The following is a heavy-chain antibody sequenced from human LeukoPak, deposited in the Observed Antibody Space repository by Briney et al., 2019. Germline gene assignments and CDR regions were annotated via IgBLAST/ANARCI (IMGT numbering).Heavy chain of an antibody. V-gene: IGHV4-39*07. CDR1: GGSISSSSYY. J-gene: IGHJ4*02. Sequence: SETLSLTCTVSGGSISSSSYYWGWIRRPPGKGLEWIGSIYYSGSTYYNPSLKSRVTISVDTSKNQFSLKLSSVTAADTAVYYCAAVAGTRDYWGQGTLVTVSS. CDR2: IYYSGST. CDR3: AAVAGTRDY. D-gene: IGHD6-19*01.